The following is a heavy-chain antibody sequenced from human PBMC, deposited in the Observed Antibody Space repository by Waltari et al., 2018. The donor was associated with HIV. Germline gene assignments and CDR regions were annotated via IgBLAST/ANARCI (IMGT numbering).Heavy chain of an antibody. CDR1: GLTFSSYG. D-gene: IGHD3-9*01. J-gene: IGHJ4*02. V-gene: IGHV3-33*01. CDR3: ARDPAPYYDILTGYNAYYFDY. CDR2: IWYDGSYK. Sequence: QVQLVESGGGVVQPGRSLRLSCAASGLTFSSYGMRWVRQAPGKGLEWVAFIWYDGSYKYYADSVKGRFTISRDNSKNTLYLQMSSLRAEDTAVYYCARDPAPYYDILTGYNAYYFDYWGQGTLVTVSS.